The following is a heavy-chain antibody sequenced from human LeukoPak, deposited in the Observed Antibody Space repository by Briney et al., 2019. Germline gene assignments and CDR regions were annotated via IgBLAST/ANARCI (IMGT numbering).Heavy chain of an antibody. CDR3: ARGVLWFGDPRSWFAP. D-gene: IGHD3-10*01. CDR2: IYYSGST. CDR1: GGSISSYY. V-gene: IGHV4-59*01. J-gene: IGHJ5*02. Sequence: SETLSLTCTVSGGSISSYYWSWIRQPPGKGLEWIGYIYYSGSTNYNPSLKSRVTISVDTSKNQFSLKLSSVTAADTAVYYCARGVLWFGDPRSWFAPWGQGTLVTVSS.